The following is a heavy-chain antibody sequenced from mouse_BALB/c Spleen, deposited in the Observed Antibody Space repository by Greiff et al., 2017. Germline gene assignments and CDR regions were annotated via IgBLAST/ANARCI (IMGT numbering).Heavy chain of an antibody. V-gene: IGHV3-6*02. CDR3: ARDEDGNYYY. CDR1: GYSITSGYY. D-gene: IGHD2-1*01. J-gene: IGHJ2*01. Sequence: VQLKESGPGLVKPSQSLSLTCSVTGYSITSGYYWNWIRQFPGNKLEWMGYISYDGSNNYNPSLKNRISITRDTSKNQFFLKLNSVTTEDTATYYCARDEDGNYYYWGQGTTLTVSS. CDR2: ISYDGSN.